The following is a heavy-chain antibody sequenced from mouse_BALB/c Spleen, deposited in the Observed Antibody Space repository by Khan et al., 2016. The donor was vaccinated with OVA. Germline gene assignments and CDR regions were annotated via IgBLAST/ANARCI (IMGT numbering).Heavy chain of an antibody. Sequence: QVQLQQSGTELAKPGASVKMSCKASGYTFNSYWMHWVKQRPGQGLEWIGYINPSTGFPEYNQKFKDKATLTADKSSSTAYMQLSSLTSEDSAVYYCARRGSTGSMDYWGQGTSGTVSS. CDR2: INPSTGFP. V-gene: IGHV1-7*01. CDR1: GYTFNSYW. CDR3: ARRGSTGSMDY. D-gene: IGHD4-1*01. J-gene: IGHJ4*01.